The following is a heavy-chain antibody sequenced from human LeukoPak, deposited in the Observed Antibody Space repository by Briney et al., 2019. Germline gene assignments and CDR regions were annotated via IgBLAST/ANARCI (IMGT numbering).Heavy chain of an antibody. D-gene: IGHD5-12*01. Sequence: PGGSLRLSCAASGFTFRSYSMNWVRQAPGKGLEWVSAIDPSSTYVYYADSVKGRFTISRDNAENSLYLQMNSLRAEDTAVYYCARDPGYSGYAPDYWGQGTLVTVSS. J-gene: IGHJ4*02. V-gene: IGHV3-21*01. CDR3: ARDPGYSGYAPDY. CDR2: IDPSSTYV. CDR1: GFTFRSYS.